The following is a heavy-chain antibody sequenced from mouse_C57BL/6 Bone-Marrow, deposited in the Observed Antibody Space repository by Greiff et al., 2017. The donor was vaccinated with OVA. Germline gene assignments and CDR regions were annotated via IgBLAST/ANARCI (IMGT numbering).Heavy chain of an antibody. CDR2: INPNNGGT. CDR3: ARDYGSSYHWYYDV. Sequence: VQLQQSGPELVKPGASVKISCKASGYTFTDYYMNWVKQSHGKSLEWIGDINPNNGGTSYNQKFKGKGTLTVAKSSSTAYMELRSLTSEDSAVYYCARDYGSSYHWYYDVWGTGTTVTVSS. D-gene: IGHD1-1*01. CDR1: GYTFTDYY. V-gene: IGHV1-26*01. J-gene: IGHJ1*03.